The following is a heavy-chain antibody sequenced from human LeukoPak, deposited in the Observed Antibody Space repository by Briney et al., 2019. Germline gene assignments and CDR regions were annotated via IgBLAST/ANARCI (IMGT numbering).Heavy chain of an antibody. CDR1: GGSISSGDYY. J-gene: IGHJ4*02. V-gene: IGHV4-30-4*01. D-gene: IGHD3-3*01. CDR2: IYYSGST. CDR3: ARVLIGGWTDY. Sequence: SETLSLTCTVSGGSISSGDYYWSWIRQPPGKGLEWIGYIYYSGSTYYNPSLKSRVTISVDTSKNQFSLKLSSVTAADTAVYYCARVLIGGWTDYWGQGTLVTVSS.